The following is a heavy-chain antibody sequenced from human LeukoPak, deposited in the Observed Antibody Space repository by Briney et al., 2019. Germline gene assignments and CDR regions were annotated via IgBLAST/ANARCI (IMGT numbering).Heavy chain of an antibody. Sequence: PGGSLRLSCAASGFTFNNAWMSCVRQAPGKGLEWVGRIKTKTDAGTTDYAAPVKGRSTISRDDSKHTLYLQMNSLKTEDTAVYYCTTSIAAADTFDYWGQGTLVTVSS. CDR2: IKTKTDAGTT. CDR1: GFTFNNAW. CDR3: TTSIAAADTFDY. V-gene: IGHV3-15*01. J-gene: IGHJ4*02. D-gene: IGHD6-13*01.